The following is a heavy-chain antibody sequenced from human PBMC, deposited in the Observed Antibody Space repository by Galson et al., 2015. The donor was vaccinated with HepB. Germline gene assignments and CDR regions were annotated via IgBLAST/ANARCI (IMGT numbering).Heavy chain of an antibody. J-gene: IGHJ4*02. V-gene: IGHV1-3*01. D-gene: IGHD3-10*01. Sequence: SVKVSCKASGYTLTSYAMHWVRQAPGQRLEWMGWINAGNGNTKYSQKFQGRVTITRDTSASTAYMELSSLRSEDTAVYYCARVVGFGESIFDYWGQGTLVTVSS. CDR1: GYTLTSYA. CDR3: ARVVGFGESIFDY. CDR2: INAGNGNT.